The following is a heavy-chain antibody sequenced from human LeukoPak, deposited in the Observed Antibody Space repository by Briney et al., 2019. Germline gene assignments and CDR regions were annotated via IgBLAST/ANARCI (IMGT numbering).Heavy chain of an antibody. V-gene: IGHV1-8*03. CDR1: GYTFTSYD. D-gene: IGHD3-9*01. Sequence: ASVKVSCKASGYTFTSYDINWVRQATGQGLEWMGWMNPNSGNTGYAQKFQGRVTITRNTSISTAYMELSSLRSEDTAVYYCARVSTPEYYDILTGYYSFGYWGQGTLVTVSS. CDR3: ARVSTPEYYDILTGYYSFGY. J-gene: IGHJ4*02. CDR2: MNPNSGNT.